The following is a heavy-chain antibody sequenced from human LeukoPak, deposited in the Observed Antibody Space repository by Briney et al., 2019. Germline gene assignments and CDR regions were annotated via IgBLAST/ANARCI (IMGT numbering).Heavy chain of an antibody. CDR1: GYTFTNYA. CDR3: ARVMTSVITAHAFEI. V-gene: IGHV1-18*01. CDR2: ISTYNGNT. J-gene: IGHJ3*02. Sequence: ASVKASCKASGYTFTNYAIGWVRQAPGQGLEWMGWISTYNGNTNYAQKLQGRVTMTTDTPTNIAYMELRSLRSDDTAVYYCARVMTSVITAHAFEIWGQGTMVTVSS. D-gene: IGHD4-23*01.